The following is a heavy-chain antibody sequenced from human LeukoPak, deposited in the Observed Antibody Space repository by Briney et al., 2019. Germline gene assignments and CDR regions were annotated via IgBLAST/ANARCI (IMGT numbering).Heavy chain of an antibody. D-gene: IGHD6-6*01. J-gene: IGHJ6*02. Sequence: SETLSLTCTVSGGSISSYYWSWIRQPPGKGLEWIGYIYYSGSTNYNPSLKSRVTISVDTSKNQFSLKLSSVTAADTAVYCCARSYSSSSVSYGMDVWGQGTTVTVSS. CDR2: IYYSGST. CDR1: GGSISSYY. V-gene: IGHV4-59*01. CDR3: ARSYSSSSVSYGMDV.